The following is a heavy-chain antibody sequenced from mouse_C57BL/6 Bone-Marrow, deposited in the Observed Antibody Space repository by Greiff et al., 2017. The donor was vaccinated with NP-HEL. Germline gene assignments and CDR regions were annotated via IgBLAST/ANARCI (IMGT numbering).Heavy chain of an antibody. CDR1: GYTFTSYW. J-gene: IGHJ4*01. V-gene: IGHV1-50*01. Sequence: QVQLQQPGAELVKPGASVKLSCKASGYTFTSYWMQWVKQRPGQGLEWIGEIDPSDSYTNYNQKFKGKATLTVDTSSSTAYMQLSSLTAEDSAVYDCARCCYSGDMDYWGRGTSVTVSS. CDR3: ARCCYSGDMDY. D-gene: IGHD2-12*01. CDR2: IDPSDSYT.